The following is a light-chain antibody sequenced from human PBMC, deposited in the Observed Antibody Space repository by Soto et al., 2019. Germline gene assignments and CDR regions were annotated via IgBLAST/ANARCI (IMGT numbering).Light chain of an antibody. CDR1: QSVSASY. J-gene: IGKJ1*01. CDR2: GAS. CDR3: QQYGSSPPT. V-gene: IGKV3-20*01. Sequence: EIVLTQSPGTLSLSPGERATLSCRASQSVSASYLAWYRQRPGQAPRLLIYGASSRATGVPDRFSGSGSATDFTLTISRLESEEFAVFYCQQYGSSPPTFGQGTKVEIK.